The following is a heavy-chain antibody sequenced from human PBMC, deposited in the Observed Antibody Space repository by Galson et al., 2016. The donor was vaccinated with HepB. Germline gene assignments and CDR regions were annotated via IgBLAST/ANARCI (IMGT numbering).Heavy chain of an antibody. CDR3: ARNLVLQWFRWADGMDV. CDR1: GGSISSGGYY. CDR2: NYYSGST. D-gene: IGHD3-10*01. J-gene: IGHJ6*04. Sequence: TLSLTCTVSGGSISSGGYYWSWIRQHPEKGLEWIGYNYYSGSTYYNPSLKSRATISVDTSKNQFSLKLSSVTAADTAVYYCARNLVLQWFRWADGMDVWGKGTTVTVSS. V-gene: IGHV4-31*03.